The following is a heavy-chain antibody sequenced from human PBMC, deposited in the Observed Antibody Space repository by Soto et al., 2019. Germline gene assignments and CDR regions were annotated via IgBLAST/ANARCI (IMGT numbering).Heavy chain of an antibody. D-gene: IGHD3-22*01. CDR3: AREQYPYYYDSSGYYVWGLYYYYGMDV. J-gene: IGHJ6*02. Sequence: GALVVAYSASGFTFSNYGMHWVRQAPGKGLEWVAVIWYDGSNKYYADSVKVRFTIYRDNSKNTLYLQMNSLRAEDTAVYYCAREQYPYYYDSSGYYVWGLYYYYGMDVWGQGTTVT. CDR2: IWYDGSNK. V-gene: IGHV3-33*01. CDR1: GFTFSNYG.